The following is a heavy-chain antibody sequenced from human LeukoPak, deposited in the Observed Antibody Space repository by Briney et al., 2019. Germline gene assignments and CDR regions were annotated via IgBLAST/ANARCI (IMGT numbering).Heavy chain of an antibody. CDR3: ARANDFWSGYSNMDV. CDR1: GCTFSSYA. D-gene: IGHD3-3*01. J-gene: IGHJ6*03. CDR2: IIPIFGTA. Sequence: GASVKVSCKASGCTFSSYAISWVRQAPGQGLEWMGRIIPIFGTANYAQKFQGRVTITTDESTSTAYMELSSLRSEETAVYYCARANDFWSGYSNMDVWGKGTTVTVSS. V-gene: IGHV1-69*05.